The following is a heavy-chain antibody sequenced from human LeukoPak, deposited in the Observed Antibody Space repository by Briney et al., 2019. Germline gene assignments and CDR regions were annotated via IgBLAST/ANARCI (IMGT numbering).Heavy chain of an antibody. J-gene: IGHJ4*02. V-gene: IGHV1-18*01. CDR2: ISAYNGNT. CDR3: ARAATATYYDFWSGYSRSPPAKYYFDY. D-gene: IGHD3-3*01. CDR1: GYTFTSYG. Sequence: GASVKVSCKASGYTFTSYGISWVRQAPGQGLEWMGRISAYNGNTNYAQKLQGRVTMTTDTSTSTAYMELRSLRSDDTAVYYCARAATATYYDFWSGYSRSPPAKYYFDYWGQGTLVTVSS.